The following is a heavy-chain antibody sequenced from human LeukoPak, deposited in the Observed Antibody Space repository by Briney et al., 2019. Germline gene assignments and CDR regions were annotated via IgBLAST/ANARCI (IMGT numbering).Heavy chain of an antibody. Sequence: ASVKVSCKASGYTFTSYGISWVRQAPGQGLEWMGWISAYNGNTNYAQELQGRVTMTTDTSTSTAYMELRSLRSDDTAVYYCARGLKLELQYRYYFDYWGQGTLVTVSS. D-gene: IGHD1-7*01. J-gene: IGHJ4*02. V-gene: IGHV1-18*01. CDR1: GYTFTSYG. CDR2: ISAYNGNT. CDR3: ARGLKLELQYRYYFDY.